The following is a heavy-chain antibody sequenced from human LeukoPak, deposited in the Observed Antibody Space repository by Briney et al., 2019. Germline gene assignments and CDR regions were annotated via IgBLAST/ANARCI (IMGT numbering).Heavy chain of an antibody. CDR3: RGGYGAFDI. D-gene: IGHD3-22*01. Sequence: GGSLRLSCAASGFTFSSYAMHWVRQAPGKGLEWVAVISYDGSNKYYADSVKGRFTISRDNSKNTLYLQMNSLRAEDMAVYYCRGGYGAFDIWGQGTMVTVSS. CDR1: GFTFSSYA. V-gene: IGHV3-30-3*01. CDR2: ISYDGSNK. J-gene: IGHJ3*02.